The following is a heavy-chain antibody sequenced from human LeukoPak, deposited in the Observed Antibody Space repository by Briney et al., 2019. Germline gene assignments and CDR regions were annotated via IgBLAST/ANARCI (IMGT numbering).Heavy chain of an antibody. J-gene: IGHJ6*02. CDR1: GFTFSTYV. Sequence: GGSLRLSCVGSGFTFSTYVIHWVRQAPGKGLEWVAVVSFQPNVQYYADSAKGRFTISRDNSRSAVHLEMNSLRAEDTALYHCARNNGMDVWGQGTTVIVSS. CDR3: ARNNGMDV. CDR2: VSFQPNVQ. V-gene: IGHV3-30*04.